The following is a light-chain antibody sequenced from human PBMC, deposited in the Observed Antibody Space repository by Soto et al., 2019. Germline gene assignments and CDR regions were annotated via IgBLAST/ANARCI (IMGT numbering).Light chain of an antibody. CDR2: EVS. Sequence: QSPLTQPASVSGSPGQSITLSCTGTTSDVGGYNYVSWYQQQAGKAPKLIMHEVSNRPSGVSNRFSGSKSGNTASLTISGLQAEDEADYYCDSYTSSRAYVFVIGTKVTVL. V-gene: IGLV2-14*01. J-gene: IGLJ1*01. CDR3: DSYTSSRAYV. CDR1: TSDVGGYNY.